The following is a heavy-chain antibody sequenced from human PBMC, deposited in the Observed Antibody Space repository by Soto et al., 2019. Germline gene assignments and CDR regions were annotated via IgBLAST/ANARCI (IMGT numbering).Heavy chain of an antibody. V-gene: IGHV1-69*01. J-gene: IGHJ3*02. CDR3: ARGSYVETEPLSAFDI. Sequence: QVQLVPSGAEVKKPGSSVKVSCKASGGTFSSYAISWVRQAPGQGLEWMGGIIPIFGTANYEQKLQGRVTSTATDSTSTAYMEPSSLRSEDTTVYYCARGSYVETEPLSAFDIWGQGTIVTGSS. CDR2: IIPIFGTA. CDR1: GGTFSSYA. D-gene: IGHD5-18*01.